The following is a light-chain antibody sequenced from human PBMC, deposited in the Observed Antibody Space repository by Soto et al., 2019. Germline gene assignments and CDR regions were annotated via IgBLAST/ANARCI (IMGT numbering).Light chain of an antibody. CDR3: QQYGSSRLT. J-gene: IGKJ4*01. Sequence: EIVLAQSPDTLSLSPGERASLSCRASQSVSSNSLAWYQQKAGQAPRLLVYGASSRATGIPDRFSGSGSETDFTLNISRLEPEDFAVYFFQQYGSSRLTFGGGTKVEIK. CDR1: QSVSSNS. V-gene: IGKV3-20*01. CDR2: GAS.